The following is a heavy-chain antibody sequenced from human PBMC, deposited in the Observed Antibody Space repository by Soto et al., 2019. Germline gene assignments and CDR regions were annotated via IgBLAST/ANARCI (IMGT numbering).Heavy chain of an antibody. J-gene: IGHJ5*02. CDR2: ISSDGSQK. CDR1: GIAFSGCG. Sequence: QVQLVESGGGVVQPGKSLRLSCAASGIAFSGCGMFWVRQTPSKGLEWVAAISSDGSQKYYADSVKGRFTISRDNSKNTLYVQMNGLTTEDTAVYYCARDRGYNWNYGWFDPWGQGTLVTVSS. D-gene: IGHD1-7*01. CDR3: ARDRGYNWNYGWFDP. V-gene: IGHV3-30*03.